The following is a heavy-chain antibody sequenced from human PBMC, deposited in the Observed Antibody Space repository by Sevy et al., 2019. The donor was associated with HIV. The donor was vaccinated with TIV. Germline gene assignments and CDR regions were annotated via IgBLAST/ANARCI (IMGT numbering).Heavy chain of an antibody. CDR3: ARDMCGGDYLGGY. J-gene: IGHJ4*02. D-gene: IGHD2-21*02. CDR2: ISYDGSNK. Sequence: GGSLRLSCAASGFTFSSYAMHWVRQAPGKGLEWVAVISYDGSNKYYADSVKGRFTISRDNSKNTLYLQMNSLRAEDTAVYYCARDMCGGDYLGGYWGQGTLVTVSS. CDR1: GFTFSSYA. V-gene: IGHV3-30-3*01.